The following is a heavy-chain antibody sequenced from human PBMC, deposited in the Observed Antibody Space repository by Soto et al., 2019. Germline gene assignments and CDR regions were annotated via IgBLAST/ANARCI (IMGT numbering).Heavy chain of an antibody. Sequence: GGSLRLSCAASGFTFSDHYMDWVRQAPGKGLEWVGRTRNKANSYTTEYAASVKGRFTITRDNSKNSLYLQMNSLKTEDTAVYYCAGAGQKLERDAFDIWGQGTMVTVSS. V-gene: IGHV3-72*01. J-gene: IGHJ3*02. CDR2: TRNKANSYTT. CDR3: AGAGQKLERDAFDI. CDR1: GFTFSDHY. D-gene: IGHD1-1*01.